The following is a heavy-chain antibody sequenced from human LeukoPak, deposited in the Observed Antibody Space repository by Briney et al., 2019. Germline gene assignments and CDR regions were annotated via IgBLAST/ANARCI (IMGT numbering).Heavy chain of an antibody. J-gene: IGHJ4*02. CDR2: IWYDGSNK. D-gene: IGHD6-19*01. CDR1: GFTFSSYG. V-gene: IGHV3-33*01. CDR3: ARGMGYSSGWPDYFDY. Sequence: PGGSLRLSCAASGFTFSSYGMHWVRQAPGKGLEGLAVIWYDGSNKYYADSVKGRFTISRDNSKNTLYLQMNSLRAEDTAVYYCARGMGYSSGWPDYFDYWGQGTLVTVSS.